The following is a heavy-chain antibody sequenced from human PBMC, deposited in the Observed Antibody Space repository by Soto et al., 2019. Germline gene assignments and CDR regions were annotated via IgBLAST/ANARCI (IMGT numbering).Heavy chain of an antibody. J-gene: IGHJ4*02. D-gene: IGHD2-2*01. CDR3: AHRGTSTWFTY. CDR2: IYWDDDK. CDR1: GFSLSTRGVG. V-gene: IGHV2-5*02. Sequence: QITLKESGPPLVKPTQTLTLTCTFSGFSLSTRGVGVGWIRQPPGKALEWLALIYWDDDKRYSPSLRSRLTTTKDTSKNQVVLTLTNMDPVDTATYYCAHRGTSTWFTYWGQGTLVTVSS.